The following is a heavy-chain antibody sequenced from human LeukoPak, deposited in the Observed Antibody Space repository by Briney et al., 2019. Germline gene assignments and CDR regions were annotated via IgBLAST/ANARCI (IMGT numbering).Heavy chain of an antibody. CDR1: GFTFSSYS. CDR2: ISSSSSYI. CDR3: ARGYGDYYFDY. D-gene: IGHD5-18*01. V-gene: IGHV3-21*01. Sequence: GGSLRLSCAASGFTFSSYSMNWVRQAPGRGLEWVSSISSSSSYIYYADSVKGRFTISRDNAKNSLYLQMNSLRAEDTAVYYCARGYGDYYFDYWGQGTLVTVSS. J-gene: IGHJ4*02.